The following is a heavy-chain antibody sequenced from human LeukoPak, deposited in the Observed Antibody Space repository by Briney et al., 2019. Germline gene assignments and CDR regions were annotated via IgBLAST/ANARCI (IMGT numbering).Heavy chain of an antibody. CDR1: GGSISSSSYY. J-gene: IGHJ4*02. V-gene: IGHV4-39*01. CDR2: IYYSGCT. CDR3: ARQDCSSTSCYLDY. D-gene: IGHD2-2*01. Sequence: SETLSLTCTVSGGSISSSSYYWGWIRQPPGKGLEWIGSIYYSGCTYYNPSLKSRVTISVDTSKNQFSLKLSSVTAADTAVYYCARQDCSSTSCYLDYWGQGTLVTVSS.